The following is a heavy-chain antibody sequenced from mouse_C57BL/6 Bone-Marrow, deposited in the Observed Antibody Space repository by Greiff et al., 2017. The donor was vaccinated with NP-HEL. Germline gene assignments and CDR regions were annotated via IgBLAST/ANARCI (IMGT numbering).Heavy chain of an antibody. CDR3: ARHIYY. V-gene: IGHV5-9*01. J-gene: IGHJ2*01. CDR2: ISGGGGNT. Sequence: EVQVVDSGGGLVKPGGSLKLSCAASGFTFSSYTMSWVRQTPEKRLEWVATISGGGGNTYYPDSVKGRFTISRDNAKNTLYLQMSSLRSEDTALYYCARHIYYWGQGTTLTVSS. CDR1: GFTFSSYT.